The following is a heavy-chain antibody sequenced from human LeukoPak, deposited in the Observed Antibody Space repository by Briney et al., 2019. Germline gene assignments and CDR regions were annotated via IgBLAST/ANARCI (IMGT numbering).Heavy chain of an antibody. CDR3: VRASADSGGAFDV. Sequence: PSETLSRTCTVSGASINKDYWAWIRQPPGRGLEWIGYVSDSDFNEANGDITNYNPSLETRVTTSRDTPKNQFSLKLSSMTAADTAIYYCVRASADSGGAFDVWGQGTLVTVSS. J-gene: IGHJ4*02. D-gene: IGHD3-9*01. CDR2: VSDSDFNEANGDIT. CDR1: GASINKDY. V-gene: IGHV4-59*01.